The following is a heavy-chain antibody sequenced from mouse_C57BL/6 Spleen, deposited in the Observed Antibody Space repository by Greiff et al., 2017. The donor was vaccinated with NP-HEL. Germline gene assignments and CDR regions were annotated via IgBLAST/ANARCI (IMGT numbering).Heavy chain of an antibody. J-gene: IGHJ4*01. CDR1: GFSFNTYA. Sequence: EVQGVESGGGLVQPKGSLKLSCAASGFSFNTYAMNWVRQAPGKGLEWVARIRSKSNNYATYYADSVKDRFTISRDDSESMLYLQMNNLKTEDTAMYYCVRRGGYDAMDYWGQGTSVTVSS. V-gene: IGHV10-1*01. CDR2: IRSKSNNYAT. CDR3: VRRGGYDAMDY.